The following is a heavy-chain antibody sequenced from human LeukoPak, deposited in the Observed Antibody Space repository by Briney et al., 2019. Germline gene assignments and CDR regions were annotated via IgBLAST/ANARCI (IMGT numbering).Heavy chain of an antibody. CDR1: GGTFSSYA. V-gene: IGHV1-69*05. CDR3: ARGYCGLDYYYYMDV. CDR2: IIPIFGTA. D-gene: IGHD4-23*01. Sequence: GASVKVSCKASGGTFSSYAISWVRQAPGQGLEWMGGIIPIFGTANYTQKFQGRVTITTHESTRTAYMELSSLRSEDTAVYYCARGYCGLDYYYYMDVWGKGTTVTVSS. J-gene: IGHJ6*03.